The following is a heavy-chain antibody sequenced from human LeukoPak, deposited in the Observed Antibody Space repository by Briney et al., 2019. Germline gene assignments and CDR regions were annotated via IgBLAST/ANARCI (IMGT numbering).Heavy chain of an antibody. CDR2: IYSGGST. Sequence: PGGSLRLSCAASGFTVSNNYMSWVRQAPGKGLEWVSIIYSGGSTYYADSVKGKFTISRDNSKNTLYLQMNSLSAEDTAVYYCARGHDSRGSLPYYFDYWGQGTLVTVSS. CDR1: GFTVSNNY. V-gene: IGHV3-53*05. J-gene: IGHJ4*02. D-gene: IGHD3-22*01. CDR3: ARGHDSRGSLPYYFDY.